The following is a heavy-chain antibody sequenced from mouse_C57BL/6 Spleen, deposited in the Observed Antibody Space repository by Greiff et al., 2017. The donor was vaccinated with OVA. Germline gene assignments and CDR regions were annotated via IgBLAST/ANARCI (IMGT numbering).Heavy chain of an antibody. CDR2: IDPSDSYT. D-gene: IGHD1-2*01. Sequence: QVQLQQPGAELVMPGASVKLSCKAPGYTFTSYWMHWVKQRPGQGLEWIGEIDPSDSYTNYNQKFKGKSTLTVDKSSSTAYMQLSSLTSEDSAVYYCASGNYGEVDYWGQGTTLTVSS. CDR1: GYTFTSYW. CDR3: ASGNYGEVDY. V-gene: IGHV1-69*01. J-gene: IGHJ2*01.